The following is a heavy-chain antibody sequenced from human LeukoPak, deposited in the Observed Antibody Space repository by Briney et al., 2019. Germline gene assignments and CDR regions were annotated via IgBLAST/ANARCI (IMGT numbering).Heavy chain of an antibody. J-gene: IGHJ4*02. Sequence: SQTLSLTCTVSGGSISSGGYYWSWIRQHPGKGLEWIGYIYYSGSTYYNPSLKSRVTISVDTSKNQFSLKLSSVTAADTAVYYCARHDFRTGYLYYFDFWGQGTLVTVSS. V-gene: IGHV4-31*03. D-gene: IGHD3/OR15-3a*01. CDR3: ARHDFRTGYLYYFDF. CDR2: IYYSGST. CDR1: GGSISSGGYY.